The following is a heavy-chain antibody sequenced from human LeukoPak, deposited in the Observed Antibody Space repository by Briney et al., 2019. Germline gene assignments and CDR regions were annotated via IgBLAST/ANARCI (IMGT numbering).Heavy chain of an antibody. CDR1: GYIFTTYW. CDR2: IYPAYSDT. V-gene: IGHV5-51*01. Sequence: GESLKISCKGSGYIFTTYWIAWVRQMPGKGLEWMGIIYPAYSDTRYGPSFQGQVTILADKSISTASLQWSSLGASDTAIYYCARYHSNSSGYYALDIWGQGTMVTVSS. CDR3: ARYHSNSSGYYALDI. D-gene: IGHD3-22*01. J-gene: IGHJ3*02.